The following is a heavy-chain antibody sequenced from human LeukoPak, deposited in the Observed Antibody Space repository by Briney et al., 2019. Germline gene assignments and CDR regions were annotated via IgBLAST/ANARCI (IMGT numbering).Heavy chain of an antibody. V-gene: IGHV4-39*01. D-gene: IGHD6-19*01. CDR2: IYYSGST. Sequence: PSETLSLTCTVSGGSLSSSSYYWGWIRQPPGKGLEWIGSIYYSGSTYYNPSLKSRVTISVDTSKNQFSLKLSSVTAADTAVYYWARIGSGWYDCDYWGQGTLVSVSS. J-gene: IGHJ4*02. CDR3: ARIGSGWYDCDY. CDR1: GGSLSSSSYY.